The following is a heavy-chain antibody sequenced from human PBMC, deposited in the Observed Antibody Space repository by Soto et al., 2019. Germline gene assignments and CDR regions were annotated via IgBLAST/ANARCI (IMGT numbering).Heavy chain of an antibody. D-gene: IGHD6-19*01. V-gene: IGHV3-30-3*01. J-gene: IGHJ4*02. CDR1: GFSFSSCA. CDR3: ARVSIAVAGIAYYFDY. CDR2: VSHDGSNK. Sequence: QVQLVESGGGVVQPGRSLRLSCAASGFSFSSCAMHWVRQAPGKGLEWVAVVSHDGSNKYYADSVKGRVTISRDNSINTVYLQMNSLRAEDTAVYYCARVSIAVAGIAYYFDYWVQGTLVTVSS.